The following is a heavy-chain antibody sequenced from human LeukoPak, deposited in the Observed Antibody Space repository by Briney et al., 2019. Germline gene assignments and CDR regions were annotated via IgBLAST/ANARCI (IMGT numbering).Heavy chain of an antibody. J-gene: IGHJ4*02. CDR2: ISGRCGST. CDR1: GFTFSNYA. V-gene: IGHV3-23*01. D-gene: IGHD3-16*01. Sequence: GGPLRLSCAPSGFTFSNYAMSWVRQAPGEGPEWVSAISGRCGSTYYADSVKGRFPISRDISKNTLSLPMNSLRAEDTAVYYCAREERGRHFDYWGQGNLVTASS. CDR3: AREERGRHFDY.